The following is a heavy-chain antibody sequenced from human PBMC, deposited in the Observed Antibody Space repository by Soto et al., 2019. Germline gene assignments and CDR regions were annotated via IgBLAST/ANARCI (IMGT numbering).Heavy chain of an antibody. V-gene: IGHV3-15*07. J-gene: IGHJ4*02. CDR3: TTLTMMLVHGDY. CDR2: IKSKSDGGTT. D-gene: IGHD3-22*01. CDR1: GFSFSNAW. Sequence: EMELVESGGGLVKPGGSLRLSCAASGFSFSNAWMNWVRQAPGKGLEWVGRIKSKSDGGTTDYPAPVKGRFTISRDDSKNTLYLQMNSLKTEDTAVYYCTTLTMMLVHGDYWGQGTLVTVSS.